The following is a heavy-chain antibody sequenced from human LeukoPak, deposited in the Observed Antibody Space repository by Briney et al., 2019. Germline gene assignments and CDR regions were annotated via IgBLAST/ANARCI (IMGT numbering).Heavy chain of an antibody. CDR3: ARGRANSAYFES. J-gene: IGHJ4*02. D-gene: IGHD3-10*01. CDR2: ISDGGDLI. V-gene: IGHV3-21*05. Sequence: GGSLRLSCVVSGFSLTMHSMYWVCQAPGKGLEWVTYISDGGDLITYADSAKGRFTFSRDNAKNSLFLQMNNLRDEDTAVYYCARGRANSAYFESWGQGTLVTVSS. CDR1: GFSLTMHS.